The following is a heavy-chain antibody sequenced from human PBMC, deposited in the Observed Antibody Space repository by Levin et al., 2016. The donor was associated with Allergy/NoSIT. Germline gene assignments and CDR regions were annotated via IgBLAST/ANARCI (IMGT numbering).Heavy chain of an antibody. Sequence: ASVKVSCKTSGYRFADYHLHWVRQAPGQGLEWIGWMHPNTGGSHFTQKFQGRVTLTRDMSVTTGYMELTGLTSDDTAVYYCARVLDTMTSSSWSPLHYYYAMDVWGQGSTVTVSS. D-gene: IGHD6-13*01. J-gene: IGHJ6*02. CDR1: GYRFADYH. CDR2: MHPNTGGS. V-gene: IGHV1-2*02. CDR3: ARVLDTMTSSSWSPLHYYYAMDV.